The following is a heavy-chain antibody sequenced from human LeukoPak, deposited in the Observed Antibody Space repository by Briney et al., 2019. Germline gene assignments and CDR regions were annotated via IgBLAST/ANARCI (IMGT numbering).Heavy chain of an antibody. Sequence: RPSETLSLTCTVSADSVRGFYWSWIRQPAGKGLEWIGRMSASGSTNYNPSLKSRVTMSVDTSKNQFSLKLSSVTAADTAVYYCARDSDSYYDILTASYYYGMDVWGHGTTVTVSS. CDR2: MSASGST. CDR1: ADSVRGFY. CDR3: ARDSDSYYDILTASYYYGMDV. J-gene: IGHJ6*02. D-gene: IGHD3-9*01. V-gene: IGHV4-4*07.